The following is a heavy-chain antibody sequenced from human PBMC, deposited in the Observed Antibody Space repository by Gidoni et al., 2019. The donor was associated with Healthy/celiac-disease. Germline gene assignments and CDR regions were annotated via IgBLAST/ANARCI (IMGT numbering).Heavy chain of an antibody. V-gene: IGHV2-70*15. D-gene: IGHD6-19*01. Sequence: QVTLRESGPALVKPTQTLTLTCTFSGFSLRTSGMCVSWIRQPPGKALEWLARIDWDDDKYYSTSLKTRLTISKDTSKNQVVLTMTNMDPVDTATYYCARSLLGGGYSSGPVGWFDPWGQGTLVTVSS. J-gene: IGHJ5*02. CDR2: IDWDDDK. CDR1: GFSLRTSGMC. CDR3: ARSLLGGGYSSGPVGWFDP.